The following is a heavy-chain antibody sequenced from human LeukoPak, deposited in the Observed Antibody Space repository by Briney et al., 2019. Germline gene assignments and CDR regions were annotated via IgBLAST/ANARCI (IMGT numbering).Heavy chain of an antibody. D-gene: IGHD6-13*01. CDR2: ISGSGGST. CDR3: AKGGSSSWNAFDI. CDR1: GFTFSSYA. V-gene: IGHV3-23*01. Sequence: GGSLRLSCAASGFTFSSYAISWVRQAPGEGLEWVSAISGSGGSTYYAASVKGRFTISRDNSKNTLYLQMNSLRAEDTAVYNCAKGGSSSWNAFDIWGQGTMVTVSS. J-gene: IGHJ3*02.